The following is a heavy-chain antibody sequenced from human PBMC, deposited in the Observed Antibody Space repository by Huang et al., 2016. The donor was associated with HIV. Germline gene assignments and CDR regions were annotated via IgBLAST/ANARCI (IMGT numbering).Heavy chain of an antibody. Sequence: QVRLEQWGEGVVKPSDTLSLTCAVYGASFTTYFWSWIRQSPVKGLKWIGELKPGGPSNYHRVCQSRVIMAVDTPKKQFSLSLRDMTAADAAIYYCARLPSPSYYDTWSLSPVEEDFFYFNMDLWGQGTPVSVSS. CDR1: GASFTTYF. J-gene: IGHJ6*03. CDR3: ARLPSPSYYDTWSLSPVEEDFFYFNMDL. V-gene: IGHV4-34*02. D-gene: IGHD3-3*01. CDR2: LKPGGPS.